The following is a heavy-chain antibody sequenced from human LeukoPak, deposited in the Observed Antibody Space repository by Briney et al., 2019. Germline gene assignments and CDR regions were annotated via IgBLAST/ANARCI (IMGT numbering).Heavy chain of an antibody. CDR3: ARDGGYGSGSYRVYYYYMDV. J-gene: IGHJ6*03. Sequence: ASVKVSCKASGHTFTGYYMHWVRQAPGQGLEWMGWINPNSGGTNYAQKFQGRVTMTRDTSISTAYMGLSRLRSDDTAVYYCARDGGYGSGSYRVYYYYMDVWGKGTTVTVSS. CDR1: GHTFTGYY. D-gene: IGHD3-10*01. CDR2: INPNSGGT. V-gene: IGHV1-2*02.